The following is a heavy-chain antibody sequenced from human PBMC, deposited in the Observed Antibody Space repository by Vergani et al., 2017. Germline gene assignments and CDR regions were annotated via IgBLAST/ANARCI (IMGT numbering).Heavy chain of an antibody. D-gene: IGHD6-6*01. V-gene: IGHV4-59*13. CDR2: IYSTGST. CDR1: GGSFNTYY. CDR3: AREYSSSVGFLAY. J-gene: IGHJ4*02. Sequence: QVQLQESGPGLVKPSETLSLTCTVSGGSFNTYYWSWIRQSPGKGLEWIGYIYSTGSTNYNPSLNSRVTMSVDTSKNQFSLKLRSVTAADTAVYYCAREYSSSVGFLAYWGQGTLVTVSS.